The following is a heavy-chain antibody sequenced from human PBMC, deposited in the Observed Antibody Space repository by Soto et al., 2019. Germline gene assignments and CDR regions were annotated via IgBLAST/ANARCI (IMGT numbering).Heavy chain of an antibody. V-gene: IGHV3-9*01. CDR3: AKAKGDYYYGTDV. Sequence: SLRLSCAASGFTFDDYAMHWVRQAPGKGLEWVSGISWNSGSIGYADSVKGRFTISRDNAKNSLYLQMNSLRAEDTALYYCAKAKGDYYYGTDVWGQGTTVTVSS. CDR1: GFTFDDYA. D-gene: IGHD3-16*01. J-gene: IGHJ6*02. CDR2: ISWNSGSI.